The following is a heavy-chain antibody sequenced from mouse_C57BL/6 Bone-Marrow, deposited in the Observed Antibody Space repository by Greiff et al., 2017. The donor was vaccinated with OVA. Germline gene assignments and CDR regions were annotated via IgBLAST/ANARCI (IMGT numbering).Heavy chain of an antibody. V-gene: IGHV14-3*01. D-gene: IGHD1-1*01. CDR1: GFNIQNTY. CDR3: ARITTGGVYFDY. Sequence: EVQLQQSVAELVRPGASVTLSCTASGFNIQNTYMHWVKQRPEQGLEWIGRIDPANGNTKYAPKFQGKATITADTSSNTAYLQLSSLTSEDTAIYYCARITTGGVYFDYWGQGTTLTVSS. J-gene: IGHJ2*01. CDR2: IDPANGNT.